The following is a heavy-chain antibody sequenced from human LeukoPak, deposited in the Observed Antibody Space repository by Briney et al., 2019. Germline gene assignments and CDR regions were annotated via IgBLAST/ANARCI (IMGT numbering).Heavy chain of an antibody. CDR3: ARGFEYYYYMDV. CDR2: MNPNSGNT. CDR1: GYTFTGYY. V-gene: IGHV1-8*02. J-gene: IGHJ6*03. Sequence: AASVKVSCKASGYTFTGYYMHWVRQAPGQGLEWMGWMNPNSGNTGYAQKFQGRVTMTRNTSISTAYMELSSLRSEDTAVYYCARGFEYYYYMDVWGKGTTVTISS.